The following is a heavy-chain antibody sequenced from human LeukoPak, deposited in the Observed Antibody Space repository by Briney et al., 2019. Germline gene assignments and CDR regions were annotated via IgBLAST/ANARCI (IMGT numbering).Heavy chain of an antibody. J-gene: IGHJ4*02. Sequence: GASLRLSCAASGFTFSSYTMNWVRQAPGKGLEWISCVSSSSSNIYYADSVKGRFTISRDNAKNSLYLQMNSLRDEDTAVYYCARDFRFAVDYWGQGTLVTVSS. CDR1: GFTFSSYT. CDR2: VSSSSSNI. CDR3: ARDFRFAVDY. V-gene: IGHV3-48*02.